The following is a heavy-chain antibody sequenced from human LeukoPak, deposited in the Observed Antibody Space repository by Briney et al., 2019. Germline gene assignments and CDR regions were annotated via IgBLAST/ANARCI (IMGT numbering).Heavy chain of an antibody. CDR1: GFIFSNYN. V-gene: IGHV3-30*07. D-gene: IGHD2-21*01. J-gene: IGHJ3*02. CDR2: ITYDESKK. CDR3: AREGGHCGGDCGGFDI. Sequence: PGGSLRLSCVASGFIFSNYNMHWVRQAPGKGLEWVTVITYDESKKYYADSVKGRFTISRDNSKNTMFLQMNSLRLDDTAVYYCAREGGHCGGDCGGFDIWGQGTMVTVSS.